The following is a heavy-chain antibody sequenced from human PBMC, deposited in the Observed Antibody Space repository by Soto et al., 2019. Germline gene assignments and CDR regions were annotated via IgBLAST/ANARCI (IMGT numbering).Heavy chain of an antibody. Sequence: EVQLLESGGKLVQPGGSLTLSCAASGFTFSTYAMAWVRQAPGEGLEWVSGVSASGLNTDYADPVKGRFYISRDNSKNTVSRHMNSLRAEDTALYYWAKDRPRRTSGYFFAYWGQGTPVTVSS. CDR2: VSASGLNT. V-gene: IGHV3-23*01. J-gene: IGHJ4*02. CDR3: AKDRPRRTSGYFFAY. CDR1: GFTFSTYA. D-gene: IGHD1-1*01.